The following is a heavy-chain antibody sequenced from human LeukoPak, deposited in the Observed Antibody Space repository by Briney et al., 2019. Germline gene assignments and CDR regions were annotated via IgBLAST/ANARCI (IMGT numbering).Heavy chain of an antibody. CDR2: IYSSGSI. CDR3: AKDPMVIAVA. V-gene: IGHV3-66*01. Sequence: GGSLILSCAASGFTVSSNHMSWVRQAPGKGLEWVSLIYSSGSIYYADSVKGRFTISRDNSKNTLYLQMNSLRAEDTAVYYCAKDPMVIAVAWGQGTLVTVSS. D-gene: IGHD6-19*01. CDR1: GFTVSSNH. J-gene: IGHJ5*02.